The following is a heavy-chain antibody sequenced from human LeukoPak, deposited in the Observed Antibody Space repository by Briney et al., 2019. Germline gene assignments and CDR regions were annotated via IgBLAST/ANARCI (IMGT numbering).Heavy chain of an antibody. CDR3: AKAASSSWPSYYYGMDV. D-gene: IGHD6-13*01. V-gene: IGHV3-21*04. CDR2: ITSSGSYR. CDR1: GFTFSSYV. Sequence: PGGSLRLSCAASGFTFSSYVMNWVRQAPGKGLEWVSSITSSGSYRNYVAPVKGRFTISKDNSKNTVYLQMSSLRVDDTAVYYCAKAASSSWPSYYYGMDVWGQGTTVTVSS. J-gene: IGHJ6*02.